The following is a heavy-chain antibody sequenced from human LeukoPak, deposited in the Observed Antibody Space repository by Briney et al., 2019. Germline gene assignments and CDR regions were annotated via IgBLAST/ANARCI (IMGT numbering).Heavy chain of an antibody. J-gene: IGHJ5*02. D-gene: IGHD2-2*01. Sequence: SETLSLTCTVSGGSITSGDYHWTWIRQPAGRGLEWIGRISTSGSTSYNPSLKSRVTVSLDTSKNQFSLDLNSVTAADTAVYYCARGGVPGANWLDPWGQGTLVTVSP. V-gene: IGHV4-61*02. CDR3: ARGGVPGANWLDP. CDR1: GGSITSGDYH. CDR2: ISTSGST.